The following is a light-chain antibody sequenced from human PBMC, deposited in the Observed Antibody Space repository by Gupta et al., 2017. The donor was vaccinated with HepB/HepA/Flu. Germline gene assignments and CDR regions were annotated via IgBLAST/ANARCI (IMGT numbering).Light chain of an antibody. J-gene: IGLJ3*02. CDR1: SSDVVLYNL. CDR2: EVN. V-gene: IGLV2-23*02. CDR3: CSSEAITSFGV. Sequence: QPALTLPASVSGSPVQSITISCTGTSSDVVLYNLVSWYQHHPGKGPKLIISEVNKRPSGVSNRVSGSKSGNMASLTITGLQAEDEADDYCCSSEAITSFGVFGGGSKLTVL.